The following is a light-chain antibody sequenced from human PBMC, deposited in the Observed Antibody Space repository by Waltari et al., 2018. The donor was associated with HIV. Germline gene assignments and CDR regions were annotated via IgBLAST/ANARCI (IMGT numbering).Light chain of an antibody. J-gene: IGLJ3*02. CDR1: SSDIGYYTY. V-gene: IGLV2-14*01. CDR2: EVS. Sequence: QFALTQPASVSGSPGQSITISCTGSSSDIGYYTYVSWYQQHPGKAPKLIIYEVSNRPSGISSRFSGTKSGNTASLTISGLQAEDEADYFCSSLTNSATLSVLFGGGTQLTVL. CDR3: SSLTNSATLSVL.